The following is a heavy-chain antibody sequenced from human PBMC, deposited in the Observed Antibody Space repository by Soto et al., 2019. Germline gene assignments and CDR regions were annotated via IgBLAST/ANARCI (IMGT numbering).Heavy chain of an antibody. CDR2: IWYDGSNK. CDR1: GFTFSSYG. J-gene: IGHJ4*02. D-gene: IGHD3-22*01. V-gene: IGHV3-33*01. Sequence: GGSLRLSCAASGFTFSSYGMHWVRQAPGKGLEWVAVIWYDGSNKYYVDSVKGRFTISRDNSKNTLYLQMNSLRAEDTAVYYCARDVYYYDSSGYYGHYDYWGQGTLVTVSS. CDR3: ARDVYYYDSSGYYGHYDY.